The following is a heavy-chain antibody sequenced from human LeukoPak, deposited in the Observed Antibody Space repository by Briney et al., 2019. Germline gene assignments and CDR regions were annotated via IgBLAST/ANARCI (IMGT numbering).Heavy chain of an antibody. V-gene: IGHV4-34*01. CDR2: INHSGST. Sequence: PSETLSLTCAVSGGSFSGYYWSWIRQPPGKGLEWIGEINHSGSTNYNPSLKSRVTISVDTSKNQFSLKLSSVTAADTAVYYCARGPSSSHFDYWGQGTLVTVSS. D-gene: IGHD6-6*01. CDR1: GGSFSGYY. CDR3: ARGPSSSHFDY. J-gene: IGHJ4*02.